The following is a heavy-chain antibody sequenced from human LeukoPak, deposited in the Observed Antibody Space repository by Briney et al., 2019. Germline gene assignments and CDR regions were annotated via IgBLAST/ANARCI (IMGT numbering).Heavy chain of an antibody. CDR3: AREVPALLGYYYYGMDV. D-gene: IGHD2-2*01. CDR2: INPSGGST. J-gene: IGHJ6*02. V-gene: IGHV1-46*01. CDR1: GYTFTSYY. Sequence: ASVKVSCKASGYTFTSYYIHWVRQAPGQGLEWMGIINPSGGSTSYAQKFQGRVTMTRDTSTSTVYMELRSLRSEDTAVYYCAREVPALLGYYYYGMDVWGQGTTVTVSS.